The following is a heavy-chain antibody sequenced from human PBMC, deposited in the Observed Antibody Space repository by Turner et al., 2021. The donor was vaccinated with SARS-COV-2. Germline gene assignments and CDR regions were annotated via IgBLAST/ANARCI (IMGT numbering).Heavy chain of an antibody. CDR1: GFPFSRYG. CDR3: AKFMYYYASIGYSTIDY. CDR2: ISYDGGNK. V-gene: IGHV3-30*18. Sequence: QVQLVEAGGGGVQLGRSLRSSWLACGFPFSRYGLHWVRRAPGKGVEWVAVISYDGGNKNYADSVKGRFTISRNNSKNTLYLQMSSLRAADTAVYYCAKFMYYYASIGYSTIDYWGQGTLVTVSS. J-gene: IGHJ4*02. D-gene: IGHD3-22*01.